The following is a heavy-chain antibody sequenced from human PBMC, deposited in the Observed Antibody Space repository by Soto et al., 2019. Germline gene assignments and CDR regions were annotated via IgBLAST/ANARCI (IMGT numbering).Heavy chain of an antibody. CDR3: ARDRPGGGYYGSGSYYNGFNWFDP. D-gene: IGHD3-10*01. Sequence: GASVKVSCKASGGTFSSYAISWVRQAPGQGLEWMGGIIPIFGTANYAQKFQGRVTITADESTSTAYMELSSLRSEDTAVYYCARDRPGGGYYGSGSYYNGFNWFDPWGQGTLVTVSS. CDR2: IIPIFGTA. V-gene: IGHV1-69*13. CDR1: GGTFSSYA. J-gene: IGHJ5*02.